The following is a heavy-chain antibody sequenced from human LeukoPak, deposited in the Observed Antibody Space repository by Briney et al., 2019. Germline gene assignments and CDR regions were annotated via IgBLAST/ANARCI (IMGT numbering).Heavy chain of an antibody. Sequence: GRSLRLSCAASGFTFSSYGMHWVRQAPGKGLEWVAVISYDGSNKYYADSVKGRFTISRDNAKNSLSLQMNSLRAEDTAVYYCARALVGDGAATYWGQGTPVTVSS. CDR2: ISYDGSNK. CDR3: ARALVGDGAATY. V-gene: IGHV3-30*03. CDR1: GFTFSSYG. J-gene: IGHJ4*02. D-gene: IGHD3-10*01.